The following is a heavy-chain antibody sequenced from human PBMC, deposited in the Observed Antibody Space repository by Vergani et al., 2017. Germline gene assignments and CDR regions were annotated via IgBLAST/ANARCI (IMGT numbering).Heavy chain of an antibody. J-gene: IGHJ6*03. Sequence: QVQLVQSGAEVKKPGSSVKVSCKASGGTFSSYAISWVRQAPGQGLEWMGGIISIFGTANYAQKFQGRVTITADESTSTAYMELSSLRSEDTAVYYCARGIGQLWRSCYYYMDVWGKGTTVTVSS. D-gene: IGHD5-18*01. CDR2: IISIFGTA. V-gene: IGHV1-69*01. CDR1: GGTFSSYA. CDR3: ARGIGQLWRSCYYYMDV.